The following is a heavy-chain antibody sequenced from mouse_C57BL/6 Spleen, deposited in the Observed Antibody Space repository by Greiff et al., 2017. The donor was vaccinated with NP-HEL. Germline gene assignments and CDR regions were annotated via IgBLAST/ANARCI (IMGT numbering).Heavy chain of an antibody. Sequence: QVHVKQPGPELVKPGASVKISCKASGYAFSSSWMNWVKQRPGKGLEWIGRIYPGDGDTNYNGKFKGKATLTADKSSSTAYMQLSSLTSEDSAVYFCAREGGYSPFAYWGQGTLVTVSA. V-gene: IGHV1-82*01. CDR2: IYPGDGDT. CDR1: GYAFSSSW. CDR3: AREGGYSPFAY. D-gene: IGHD3-1*01. J-gene: IGHJ3*01.